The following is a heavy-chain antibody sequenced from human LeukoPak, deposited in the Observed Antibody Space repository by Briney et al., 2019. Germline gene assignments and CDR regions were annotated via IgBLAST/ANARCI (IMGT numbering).Heavy chain of an antibody. V-gene: IGHV1-24*01. CDR1: GYTLTELS. D-gene: IGHD3-10*01. CDR2: FDPEDGET. CDR3: VTLGWFGEAYGMDV. Sequence: EASVKVSCKVSGYTLTELSIHWVRQAPGKGLEWMGGFDPEDGETIYAQKFQGRVTMTKDTSTDTAYTELSSLRSEDTAVYYCVTLGWFGEAYGMDVWGQGTTVTVSS. J-gene: IGHJ6*02.